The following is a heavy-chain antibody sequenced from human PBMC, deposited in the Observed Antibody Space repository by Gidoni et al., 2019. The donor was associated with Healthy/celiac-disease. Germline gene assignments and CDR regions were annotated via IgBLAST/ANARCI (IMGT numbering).Heavy chain of an antibody. CDR1: GFTFSSYS. V-gene: IGHV3-21*01. Sequence: EVQLVESGGGLVKPGGSLRLSCAASGFTFSSYSMNGVCQAPGKGLEWVSSISSSSSYIYYADSVKGRFTISRDNAKNSLYLQMNSLRAEDTAVYYCARESRLGGTDYWGQGTLVTVSS. CDR2: ISSSSSYI. D-gene: IGHD3-16*01. J-gene: IGHJ4*02. CDR3: ARESRLGGTDY.